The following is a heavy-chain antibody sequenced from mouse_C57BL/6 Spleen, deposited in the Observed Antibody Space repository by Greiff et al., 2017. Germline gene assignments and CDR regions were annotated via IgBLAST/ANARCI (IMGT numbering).Heavy chain of an antibody. CDR3: TRGNEAY. Sequence: VQLQQSGAELVRPGASVTLSCKASGYTFTDYEMHWVKQTPVHGLEWIGAIDPETGGTAYNQKFKGKAILTADKSSSTAYMELRSLTSEDSAGYYCTRGNEAYWGQGTLVTVSA. CDR2: IDPETGGT. D-gene: IGHD1-2*01. J-gene: IGHJ3*01. V-gene: IGHV1-15*01. CDR1: GYTFTDYE.